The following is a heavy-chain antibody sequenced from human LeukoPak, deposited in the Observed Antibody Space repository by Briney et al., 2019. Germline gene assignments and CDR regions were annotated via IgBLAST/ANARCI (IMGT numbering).Heavy chain of an antibody. D-gene: IGHD3-3*01. V-gene: IGHV1-69*02. CDR3: ASSRTIFGVVLEGP. Sequence: SVKVSCKASGGTFSSYTISWVRQAPGQGLEWIGRIIPILGIANYAQKFQGRVTITADKSTSTAYMELSSLRSEDTAVYYCASSRTIFGVVLEGPWGQGTLVTVSS. J-gene: IGHJ5*02. CDR2: IIPILGIA. CDR1: GGTFSSYT.